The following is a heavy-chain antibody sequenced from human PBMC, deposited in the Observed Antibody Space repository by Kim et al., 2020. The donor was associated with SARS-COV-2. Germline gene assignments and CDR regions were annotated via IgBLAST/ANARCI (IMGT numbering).Heavy chain of an antibody. D-gene: IGHD3-10*01. CDR3: ARRIKGSGSSYYYMDV. V-gene: IGHV5-51*01. Sequence: GESLKISCKGSGYSFTSYWIGWVRQMPGKGLEWMGIIYPGDSDTRYSPSFQGQVTISADKSISTAYLQWSSLKASDTAMYYCARRIKGSGSSYYYMDVWGKGTTVTVSS. CDR2: IYPGDSDT. J-gene: IGHJ6*03. CDR1: GYSFTSYW.